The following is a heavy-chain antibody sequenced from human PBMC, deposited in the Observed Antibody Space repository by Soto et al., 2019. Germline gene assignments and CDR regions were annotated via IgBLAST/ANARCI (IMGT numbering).Heavy chain of an antibody. V-gene: IGHV4-34*01. CDR2: INHSGST. D-gene: IGHD6-19*01. J-gene: IGHJ4*02. CDR1: GGSFSGYY. Sequence: PSETLSLTCAVYGGSFSGYYWSWIRQPPGKGLEWIGEINHSGSTNYNPSLKSRVTISVDTSKNQFSLKLSSVTAADTAVYYCARGRGSSGWYGNYFDYWGQGTLVTVSS. CDR3: ARGRGSSGWYGNYFDY.